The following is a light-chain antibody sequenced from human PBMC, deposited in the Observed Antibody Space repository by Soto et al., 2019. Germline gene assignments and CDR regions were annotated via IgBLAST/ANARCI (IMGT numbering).Light chain of an antibody. CDR1: QGINSY. Sequence: DIQLTQSPSFLSASVGDRVTITCRASQGINSYLGWYQQKPGKAPKLLIYAASTLQSGVPSRFSGSGSGTEFNLTISSLQPEDFATYYCQQLKSYPITFGPGTKVAI. V-gene: IGKV1-9*01. CDR2: AAS. J-gene: IGKJ3*01. CDR3: QQLKSYPIT.